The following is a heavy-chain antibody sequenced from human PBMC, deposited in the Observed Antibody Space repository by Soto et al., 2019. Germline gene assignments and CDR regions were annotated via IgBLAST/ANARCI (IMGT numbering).Heavy chain of an antibody. J-gene: IGHJ4*02. CDR1: GGTFSSYT. CDR3: ARERRPQLYSGYDKTFDY. V-gene: IGHV1-69*04. CDR2: IIPILGIA. D-gene: IGHD5-12*01. Sequence: SVKVSCKASGGTFSSYTISWVRQAPGQGLEWMGRIIPILGIANYAQKFQGRVTITADKSTSTAYMELSSLRSEDTAVYYCARERRPQLYSGYDKTFDYWGQGTLVTVSS.